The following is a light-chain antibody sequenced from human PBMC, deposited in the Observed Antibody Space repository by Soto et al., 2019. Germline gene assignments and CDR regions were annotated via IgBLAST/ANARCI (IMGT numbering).Light chain of an antibody. CDR1: NNDVGGFNF. CDR3: SSSTSRSTVI. Sequence: QSALTQPASVSGSPGQSITISCTGTNNDVGGFNFVSWYQQRPGKVPKLLIYDVDDRPSGVSNRFSGSRSANTASLTISGLQAEDEADYYCSSSTSRSTVIFGGGTKLTVL. V-gene: IGLV2-14*01. J-gene: IGLJ2*01. CDR2: DVD.